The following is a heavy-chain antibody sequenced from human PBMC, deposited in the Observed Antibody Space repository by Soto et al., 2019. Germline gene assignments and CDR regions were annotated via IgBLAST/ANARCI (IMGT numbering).Heavy chain of an antibody. CDR1: GGSISSGGYS. D-gene: IGHD6-13*01. CDR3: ARGLRGYSSSWYRVYYYFDY. V-gene: IGHV4-30-2*01. Sequence: KTSETLSLTCAVSGGSISSGGYSWSWIRQPPGKGLEWIGYIYHSGSTYYNPSLKSRVTISVDRSKNQFSLKLSSVTAADTAVYYCARGLRGYSSSWYRVYYYFDYWGQGTLVTVSS. J-gene: IGHJ4*02. CDR2: IYHSGST.